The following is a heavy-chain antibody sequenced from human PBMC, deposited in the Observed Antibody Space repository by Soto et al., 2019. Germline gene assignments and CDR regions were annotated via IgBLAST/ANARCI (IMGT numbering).Heavy chain of an antibody. CDR3: AKEYSSGWYTPFYYYYGMDV. D-gene: IGHD6-19*01. Sequence: PGGSLRLSCAASGFTFSSYGMHWVRQAPGKGLEWVAVISYDGSNKYYADSVKGRFTISRDNSKNTLYLQMNSLRAEDTAVYYCAKEYSSGWYTPFYYYYGMDVWGKGTTVT. CDR2: ISYDGSNK. V-gene: IGHV3-30*18. CDR1: GFTFSSYG. J-gene: IGHJ6*04.